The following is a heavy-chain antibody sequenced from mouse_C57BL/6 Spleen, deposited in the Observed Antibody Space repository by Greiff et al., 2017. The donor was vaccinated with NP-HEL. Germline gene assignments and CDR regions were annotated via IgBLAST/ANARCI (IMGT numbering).Heavy chain of an antibody. CDR3: AGNYDGSSSWYFGV. CDR2: IYPGDGDT. CDR1: GYAFSSYW. V-gene: IGHV1-80*01. Sequence: QVQLQQSGAELVKPGASVKISCKASGYAFSSYWMNWVKQRPGKGLEWIGQIYPGDGDTNYNEKFKGKATLTADKSSSTAYMQLSSLTSEDSAVYFCAGNYDGSSSWYFGVWGTGTTVTVSS. J-gene: IGHJ1*03. D-gene: IGHD1-1*01.